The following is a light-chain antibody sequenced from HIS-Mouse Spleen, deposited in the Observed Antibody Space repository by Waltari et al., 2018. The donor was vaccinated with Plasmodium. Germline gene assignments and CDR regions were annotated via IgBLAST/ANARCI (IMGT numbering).Light chain of an antibody. Sequence: DIQLTQSPSFLSASVGDRVTITCRASQGISSYLAWYQQKPGKDPKLLIYAASTLQRGVPSRFNGSRSGTEFTLTIRSLQPEDFATYYCQQLNSYPRTFGQGTKVEIK. V-gene: IGKV1-9*01. CDR1: QGISSY. J-gene: IGKJ1*01. CDR3: QQLNSYPRT. CDR2: AAS.